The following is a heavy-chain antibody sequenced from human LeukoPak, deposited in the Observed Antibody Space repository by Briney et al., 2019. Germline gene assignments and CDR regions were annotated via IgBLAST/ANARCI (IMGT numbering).Heavy chain of an antibody. J-gene: IGHJ4*02. CDR1: GFIFSGYW. CDR2: MRQDGNEN. CDR3: ATHSGWRFDY. Sequence: GSLRLSCAASGFIFSGYWMSWVRQAPGKGLEWVANMRQDGNENYYVDSVKGRFTISRDNAKSSLYLQMNSLRAEDTAVYYCATHSGWRFDYWGQGTLVTASS. D-gene: IGHD6-19*01. V-gene: IGHV3-7*01.